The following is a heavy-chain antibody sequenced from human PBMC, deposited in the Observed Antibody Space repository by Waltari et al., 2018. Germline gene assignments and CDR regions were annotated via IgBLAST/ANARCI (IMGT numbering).Heavy chain of an antibody. CDR3: TRDPSHCTNGVCYPDY. CDR1: GFTFSSYW. V-gene: IGHV3-74*01. CDR2: IKPDSSKT. J-gene: IGHJ4*02. Sequence: EVQLVESGGGLVQPGGSLRLSCAASGFTFSSYWMHWVRQAPGKGLVVVSRIKPDSSKTRFADSVKGLFTISRDNAKNTVYLQMNSLRADDTAMYYCTRDPSHCTNGVCYPDYWGQGTLVTVSS. D-gene: IGHD2-8*01.